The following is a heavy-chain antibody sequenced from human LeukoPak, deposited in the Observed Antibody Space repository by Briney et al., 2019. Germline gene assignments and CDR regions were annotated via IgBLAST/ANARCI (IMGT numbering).Heavy chain of an antibody. CDR3: ARVEYYYDSSGYYSFDYFDY. J-gene: IGHJ4*02. V-gene: IGHV4-39*01. Sequence: SETLSLTCTVSGGSISSSSYYWGWIRQPPGKGLEWIGCIYYSGSTYYIPSLKSRVTISVDTSKNQFSLKLSSVTAADTAVYYCARVEYYYDSSGYYSFDYFDYWGQGTLVTVSS. D-gene: IGHD3-22*01. CDR1: GGSISSSSYY. CDR2: IYYSGST.